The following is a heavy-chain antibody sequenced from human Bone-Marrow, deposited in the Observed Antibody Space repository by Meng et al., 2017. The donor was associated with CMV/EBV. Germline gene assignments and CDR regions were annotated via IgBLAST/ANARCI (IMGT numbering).Heavy chain of an antibody. V-gene: IGHV5-51*01. J-gene: IGHJ6*02. CDR3: ARHATHYDILTGPPGGYYYYGMDV. CDR1: GYSFTSYA. CDR2: IYPGDSDT. D-gene: IGHD3-9*01. Sequence: GESLKISCKGSGYSFTSYAIGWVRQMPGKGLEWMGIIYPGDSDTRYSPSFQGQVTISADNSISTAYLQWSSLKASDTAMYYCARHATHYDILTGPPGGYYYYGMDVWGQGTTVTVSS.